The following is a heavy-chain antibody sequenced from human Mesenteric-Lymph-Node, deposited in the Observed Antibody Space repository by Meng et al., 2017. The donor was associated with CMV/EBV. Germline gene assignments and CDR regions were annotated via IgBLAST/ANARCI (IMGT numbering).Heavy chain of an antibody. CDR1: GYKYTEYD. V-gene: IGHV1-18*01. CDR3: ARLTLNGDVDY. D-gene: IGHD7-27*01. J-gene: IGHJ4*02. Sequence: ASVKVSCKPSGYKYTEYDITWVRQAPGQGLEWMGWISAHNGVTKYAHKLRDRITMTTDTSTSTAYMELRSLRSDDTAVYFCARLTLNGDVDYWGQGTLVTVSS. CDR2: ISAHNGVT.